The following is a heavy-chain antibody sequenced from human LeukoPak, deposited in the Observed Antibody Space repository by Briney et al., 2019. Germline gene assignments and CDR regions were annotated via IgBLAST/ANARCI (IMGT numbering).Heavy chain of an antibody. D-gene: IGHD3-9*01. CDR3: AAFDGVRWFDP. CDR2: ISDSGGKT. Sequence: GGSLRLSCAASGFTFSTFSNYGMSWVRQAPGKGLEWVSAISDSGGKTYYADSMKGRFTISRDNSKNTLYLQMNSLRDEDTAVYYCAAFDGVRWFDPWGQGTLVTVSS. CDR1: GFTFSTFSNYG. J-gene: IGHJ5*02. V-gene: IGHV3-23*01.